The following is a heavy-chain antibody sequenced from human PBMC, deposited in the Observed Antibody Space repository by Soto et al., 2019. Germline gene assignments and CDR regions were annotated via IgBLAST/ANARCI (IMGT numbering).Heavy chain of an antibody. CDR2: IIPIFGTA. Sequence: SVKVSCKASGGTFSSYAISWVRQAPGQGLEWMGGIIPIFGTANYAQKFQGRVTITANESTSTAYMELSSLRSEDTAVYYCAAEWDCSGGSCYAASAYWGQGTLVTVSS. CDR3: AAEWDCSGGSCYAASAY. D-gene: IGHD2-15*01. J-gene: IGHJ4*02. CDR1: GGTFSSYA. V-gene: IGHV1-69*13.